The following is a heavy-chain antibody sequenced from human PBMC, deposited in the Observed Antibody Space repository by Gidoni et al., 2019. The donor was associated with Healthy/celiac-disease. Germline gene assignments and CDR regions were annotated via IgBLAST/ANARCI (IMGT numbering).Heavy chain of an antibody. CDR3: ARGGSGSYIPFDY. Sequence: EVQLVESGGGLVQPGGSLRLSCAASGFTFSDHYMDWVRQAPGKGLEWVGRTRNKANSYTTEYAASVKGRFTISRDDSKNSLYLQMNSLKTEDTAVYYCARGGSGSYIPFDYWGQGTLVTVSS. J-gene: IGHJ4*02. V-gene: IGHV3-72*01. CDR2: TRNKANSYTT. D-gene: IGHD1-26*01. CDR1: GFTFSDHY.